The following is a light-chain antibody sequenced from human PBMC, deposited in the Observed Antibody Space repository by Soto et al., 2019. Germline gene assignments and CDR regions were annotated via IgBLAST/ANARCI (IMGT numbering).Light chain of an antibody. CDR1: SSDVGGYNY. CDR3: SSYTSSSTPYV. Sequence: QSVLTQPASVSGFPGQSSTISCTGTSSDVGGYNYVSWYQQHPVKAPKLMIYDVTNRPSGVSDRFSGSKPGNTASLTISGLQAEDEADYYCSSYTSSSTPYVFGTGTKVTVL. J-gene: IGLJ1*01. V-gene: IGLV2-14*01. CDR2: DVT.